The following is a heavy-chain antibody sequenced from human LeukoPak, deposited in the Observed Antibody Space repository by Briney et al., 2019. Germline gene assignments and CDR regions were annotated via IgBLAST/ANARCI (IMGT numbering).Heavy chain of an antibody. CDR3: ARTDDYGGSSDFTDPYYFDY. CDR2: INHSGST. CDR1: GGSFSGYY. Sequence: PSETLSLTCAVYGGSFSGYYWSWIRQPPGKGLEWIGEINHSGSTNYNPSLKSRVTISVDTSKNQFSLKLSSVTAADTAVYYCARTDDYGGSSDFTDPYYFDYWGQGTLVTVSS. J-gene: IGHJ4*02. V-gene: IGHV4-34*01. D-gene: IGHD4-23*01.